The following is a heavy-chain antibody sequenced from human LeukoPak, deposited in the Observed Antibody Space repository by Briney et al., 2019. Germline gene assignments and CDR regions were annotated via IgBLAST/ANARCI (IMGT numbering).Heavy chain of an antibody. CDR3: ARDPVPVSPHAFDI. V-gene: IGHV4-30-4*08. CDR1: GGSISSGDYY. D-gene: IGHD2-2*01. Sequence: SETLSLTCTVSGGSISSGDYYWSWIRQPPGKGLEWIGYIYYSGSTYHNPSLKSRVTISVDTSKNQFSLKLSSVTAADTAVYYCARDPVPVSPHAFDIWGQGTMVTVSS. J-gene: IGHJ3*02. CDR2: IYYSGST.